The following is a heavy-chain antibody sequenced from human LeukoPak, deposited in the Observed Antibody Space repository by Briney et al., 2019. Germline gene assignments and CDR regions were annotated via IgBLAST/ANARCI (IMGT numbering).Heavy chain of an antibody. V-gene: IGHV1-24*01. J-gene: IGHJ4*02. CDR1: GYTLTELS. CDR2: FDPEDGET. Sequence: ASVKVSCKVSGYTLTELSMHWVRQAPGKGLEWMGGFDPEDGETIYAQKFQGRVTMTEDTSTDTAYMELSSLRSEDTAVYYCATGLGKTENMLFDYWGQGTLVTVSS. D-gene: IGHD3-16*01. CDR3: ATGLGKTENMLFDY.